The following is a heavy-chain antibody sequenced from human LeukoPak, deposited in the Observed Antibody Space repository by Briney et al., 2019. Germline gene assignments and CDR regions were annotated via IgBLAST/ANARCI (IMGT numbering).Heavy chain of an antibody. CDR1: GFTVSSSY. Sequence: GGSLRLSCAASGFTVSSSYMTWVRQAPGKGLEWVSGIFSGGSTHYADSVKGRFTISRDNSKNTVYLQMNSLRAEDTAVYYCAKDIWPSNYYYAMDVWGQGTTVTVSS. V-gene: IGHV3-53*05. CDR2: IFSGGST. CDR3: AKDIWPSNYYYAMDV. J-gene: IGHJ6*02. D-gene: IGHD2-21*01.